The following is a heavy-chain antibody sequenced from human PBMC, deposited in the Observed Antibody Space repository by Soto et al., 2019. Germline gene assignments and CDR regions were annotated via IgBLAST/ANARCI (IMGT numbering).Heavy chain of an antibody. CDR2: IIPILGIA. CDR1: GGTFSSYT. Sequence: QVQLVQSGAEVKKPGSSVKVSCKASGGTFSSYTISWVRQAPGQGLEWMGRIIPILGIANYAQKFQGRVTITADKATSTAYMEMSSLRSEDTAVYYCAREEIVVVPAARARWFDTLGQGTLVTVSS. V-gene: IGHV1-69*08. CDR3: AREEIVVVPAARARWFDT. D-gene: IGHD2-2*01. J-gene: IGHJ5*02.